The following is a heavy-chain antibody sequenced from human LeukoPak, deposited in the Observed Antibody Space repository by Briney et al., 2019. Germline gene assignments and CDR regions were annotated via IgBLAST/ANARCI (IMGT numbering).Heavy chain of an antibody. J-gene: IGHJ4*02. D-gene: IGHD3-9*01. Sequence: ASVKVSCKASGYTFTGYYMHWVRQAPGQGLEWMGWINPNSGGTNYAQKFQGRVTMTRDTSISTAYMELSRLRSDDTAVYYCARALLRYFDWFTNWGQGTLVTVS. CDR2: INPNSGGT. V-gene: IGHV1-2*02. CDR1: GYTFTGYY. CDR3: ARALLRYFDWFTN.